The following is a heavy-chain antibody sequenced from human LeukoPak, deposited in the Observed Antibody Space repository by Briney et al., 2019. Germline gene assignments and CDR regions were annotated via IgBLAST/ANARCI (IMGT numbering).Heavy chain of an antibody. CDR1: GFTFSTYG. CDR3: ARGNMLRDIDY. J-gene: IGHJ4*02. D-gene: IGHD3-10*02. Sequence: GGSLRLSCAASGFTFSTYGMHWVRQAPGKGLEWVAVIRSDGSNRYSADSVRGRFTISRDNSKNTLFLQMRSLTAEDTAIYYCARGNMLRDIDYWGQGTLVTVSS. CDR2: IRSDGSNR. V-gene: IGHV3-33*01.